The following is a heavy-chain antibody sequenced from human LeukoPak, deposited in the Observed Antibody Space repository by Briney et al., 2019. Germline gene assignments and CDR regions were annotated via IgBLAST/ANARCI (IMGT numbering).Heavy chain of an antibody. J-gene: IGHJ4*02. Sequence: GGSLRLSCAASGFTFSSYAMSWVRQAPGKGLEWVSAISGSGGSTYYADSVKGRFTIYRDNSKNPLYLQMNSLRAEDTAVYYCASPGPHNYYDSSGLSFNYFDYWGQGTLVTVSS. V-gene: IGHV3-23*01. CDR3: ASPGPHNYYDSSGLSFNYFDY. D-gene: IGHD3-22*01. CDR1: GFTFSSYA. CDR2: ISGSGGST.